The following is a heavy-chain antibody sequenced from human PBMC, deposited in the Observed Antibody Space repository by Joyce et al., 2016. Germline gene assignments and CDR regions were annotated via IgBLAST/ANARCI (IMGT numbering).Heavy chain of an antibody. CDR2: VYLHGIT. CDR1: GLSFDLPSF. J-gene: IGHJ2*01. Sequence: QVQLQESGPGLVKPSETLSLTCGVSGLSFDLPSFWGLIRQPPGKVLEWIGNVYLHGITHYSPSLKSRVTISMDTSKNQFSLNLNSLTAADTAVYFCARRPYNVHTPLGSDWYFDLWGRGTLVTVSS. CDR3: ARRPYNVHTPLGSDWYFDL. D-gene: IGHD5-18*01. V-gene: IGHV4-38-2*01.